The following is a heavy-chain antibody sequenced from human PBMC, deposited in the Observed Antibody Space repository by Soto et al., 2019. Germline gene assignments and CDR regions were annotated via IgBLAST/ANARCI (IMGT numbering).Heavy chain of an antibody. Sequence: ASVKVSCKASGYTFTSYDINWVRQATGQGLEWMGWMNPNSGNTGCAQKFQGRVTMTRNTSISTAYMELSSLRSEDTAVYYCARGLGYDDFGSGSYYNYYYGMDVWGQGTTVTVSS. CDR1: GYTFTSYD. V-gene: IGHV1-8*01. CDR3: ARGLGYDDFGSGSYYNYYYGMDV. J-gene: IGHJ6*02. CDR2: MNPNSGNT. D-gene: IGHD3-3*01.